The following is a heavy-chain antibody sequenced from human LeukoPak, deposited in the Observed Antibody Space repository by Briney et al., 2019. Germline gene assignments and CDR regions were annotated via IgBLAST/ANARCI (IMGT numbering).Heavy chain of an antibody. J-gene: IGHJ4*02. Sequence: ASVKLSCTASGYTFTSYYIHWMRQAPGQGLEWVGCINLNSGGPHYARRFQGRVTVTSDTSIHAAYMELTSLTTDDTVVYYCARGPRYGESGYDLGPYWGQGTLVTVSS. CDR1: GYTFTSYY. CDR3: ARGPRYGESGYDLGPY. CDR2: INLNSGGP. D-gene: IGHD5-12*01. V-gene: IGHV1-2*02.